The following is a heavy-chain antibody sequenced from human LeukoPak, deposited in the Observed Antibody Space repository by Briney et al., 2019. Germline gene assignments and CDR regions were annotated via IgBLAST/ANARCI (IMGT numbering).Heavy chain of an antibody. Sequence: ASVKVSCKASGYSFTSYGISWVRQAPGQGLEWMGWISAYNGNTNYAQKLQGRVTMTTDTSTSTAYMELRSLRSDDTAVYYCARVETYYYGSGSYRHYYYYYMDVWGKGTTVTIPS. CDR2: ISAYNGNT. CDR3: ARVETYYYGSGSYRHYYYYYMDV. D-gene: IGHD3-10*01. V-gene: IGHV1-18*01. J-gene: IGHJ6*03. CDR1: GYSFTSYG.